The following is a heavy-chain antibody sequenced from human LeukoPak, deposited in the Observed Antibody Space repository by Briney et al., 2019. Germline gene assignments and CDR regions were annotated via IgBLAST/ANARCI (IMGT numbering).Heavy chain of an antibody. CDR3: AKDLSPGPD. CDR1: GFTFSSYS. J-gene: IGHJ4*02. V-gene: IGHV3-23*01. Sequence: GGSLRLSXAASGFTFSSYSMNWVRQAPGKGLKWVSAIIGSGLSTYYADSVKGRFTISRDNSKNTLYLQMNSLRAEDTAVYYCAKDLSPGPDWGQGTLVTVSS. CDR2: IIGSGLST.